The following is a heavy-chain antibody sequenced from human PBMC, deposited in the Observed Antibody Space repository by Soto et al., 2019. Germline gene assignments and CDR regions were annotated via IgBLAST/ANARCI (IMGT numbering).Heavy chain of an antibody. CDR1: GFTFSDYY. CDR2: ISSSSSYT. Sequence: GGSLRLSCAASGFTFSDYYMSWIRQAPGKGLEWVSYISSSSSYTNYADSVKGRFTISRDNAKNSLYLQMNSLRAEDTAVYYCARDRILSAGFGELFYGMDVWGQGTTVTVSS. J-gene: IGHJ6*02. V-gene: IGHV3-11*06. D-gene: IGHD3-10*01. CDR3: ARDRILSAGFGELFYGMDV.